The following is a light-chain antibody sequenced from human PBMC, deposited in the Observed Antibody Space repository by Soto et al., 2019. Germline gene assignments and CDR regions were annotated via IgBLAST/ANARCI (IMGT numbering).Light chain of an antibody. J-gene: IGLJ1*01. V-gene: IGLV1-51*01. CDR3: GTWDTGMSFYV. CDR2: DND. Sequence: SVLTQPPSVSAAPGQEVTISCSGSFSNIGNNYVSWYQQLPGTAPKLLIYDNDKRPSGIPDRFSGSKSATSATLVITGLQTGDEADHYCGTWDTGMSFYVFGSGTKVTVL. CDR1: FSNIGNNY.